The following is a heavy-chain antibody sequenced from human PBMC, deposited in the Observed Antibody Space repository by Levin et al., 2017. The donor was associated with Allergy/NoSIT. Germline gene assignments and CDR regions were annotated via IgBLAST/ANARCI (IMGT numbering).Heavy chain of an antibody. CDR3: AKDKYSSSDAAFDI. CDR2: IIWNSGII. Sequence: LSLTCAASGFIFDDYAMHWVRQAPGKGLEWVSGIIWNSGIIGYADSVKGRFTISGDNAKNSLYLQMYSLRAEDTALYYCAKDKYSSSDAAFDIWGQGTMVTVSS. D-gene: IGHD6-6*01. V-gene: IGHV3-9*01. J-gene: IGHJ3*02. CDR1: GFIFDDYA.